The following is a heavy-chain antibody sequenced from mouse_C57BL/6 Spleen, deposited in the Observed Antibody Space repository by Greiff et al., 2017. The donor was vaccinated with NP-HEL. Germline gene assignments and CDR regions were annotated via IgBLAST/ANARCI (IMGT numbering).Heavy chain of an antibody. V-gene: IGHV1-82*01. CDR2: IYPGDGDT. J-gene: IGHJ2*01. CDR3: ARMATVVAPYFDY. CDR1: GYAFSSSW. Sequence: QVQLQQSGPELVKPGASVKISCKASGYAFSSSWMNWVKQRPGKGLEWIGRIYPGDGDTNYNGKFKGKATLTADKSSSTAYMQLSSLTSEDSAVYFCARMATVVAPYFDYWGQGTTLTVSS. D-gene: IGHD1-1*01.